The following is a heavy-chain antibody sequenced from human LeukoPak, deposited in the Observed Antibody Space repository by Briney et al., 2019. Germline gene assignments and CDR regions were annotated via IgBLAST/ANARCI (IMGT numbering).Heavy chain of an antibody. Sequence: EASVRVSCKASGYTFTSYGISWVRQAPGQGLEWMGWISAYNGNTNYAQKLQGRVTMTTDTSTSTAYMELRSLRSDDTAVYYCARALLYYYGSGSYAFDIWGQGTMVTVSS. V-gene: IGHV1-18*01. J-gene: IGHJ3*02. D-gene: IGHD3-10*01. CDR3: ARALLYYYGSGSYAFDI. CDR1: GYTFTSYG. CDR2: ISAYNGNT.